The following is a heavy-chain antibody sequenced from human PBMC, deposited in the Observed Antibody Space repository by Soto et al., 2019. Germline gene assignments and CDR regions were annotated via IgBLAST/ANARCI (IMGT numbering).Heavy chain of an antibody. CDR3: ARGTTGTFDMDV. CDR1: GYTFTSYY. D-gene: IGHD1-1*01. J-gene: IGHJ6*02. CDR2: INPSGGST. V-gene: IGHV1-46*01. Sequence: QVQLVQSGAAVKKPGASVKVYCKASGYTFTSYYMHWVRQAPGQGLEWMGIINPSGGSTSYAQKFQGRVTMTRDTSTSTVYMELSSLRSEHTAVYYFARGTTGTFDMDVWGQGTTVTVSS.